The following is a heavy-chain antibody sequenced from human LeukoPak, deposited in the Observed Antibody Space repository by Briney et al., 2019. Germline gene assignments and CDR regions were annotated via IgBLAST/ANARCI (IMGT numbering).Heavy chain of an antibody. V-gene: IGHV3-43*02. CDR1: GFTFDDYA. J-gene: IGHJ6*02. D-gene: IGHD3-10*01. CDR3: AKNYYGSGSYYIYYYYGMDV. Sequence: QPGGSLRLSCAASGFTFDDYAMHWVRQAPGKGLEWVSLISGDGGSTYYADSVKGRFTISRDNSKNSLYLQMNSLRTEDTALYYCAKNYYGSGSYYIYYYYGMDVWGQGTTVTVSS. CDR2: ISGDGGST.